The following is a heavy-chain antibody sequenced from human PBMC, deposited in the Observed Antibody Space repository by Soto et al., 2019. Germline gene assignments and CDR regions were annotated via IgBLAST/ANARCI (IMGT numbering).Heavy chain of an antibody. CDR1: GFTFSSYS. Sequence: GGSLSLSCAASGFTFSSYSMNWVRQAPGKGLEWVSYISSSTIYYADSVKGRFTISRDNAKNSLYLQMNSLRAEDTAVYYCAREYCSSTSCLNWFDPWGQGTLVTVSS. CDR3: AREYCSSTSCLNWFDP. CDR2: ISSSTI. J-gene: IGHJ5*02. D-gene: IGHD2-2*01. V-gene: IGHV3-48*01.